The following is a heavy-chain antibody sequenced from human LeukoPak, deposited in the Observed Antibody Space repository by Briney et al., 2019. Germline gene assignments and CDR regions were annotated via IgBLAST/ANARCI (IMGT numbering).Heavy chain of an antibody. CDR2: IKQDGREK. Sequence: GGSLRLSCAASGFTLSNYWMSWARQVPGGGLEWVANIKQDGREKYYVDSVKGRFTISRDNAKNSLYLQMNSLRAEDTAVYYCAKDGRGNQDKDYVSYHFDYWGQGDLVTVSS. CDR3: AKDGRGNQDKDYVSYHFDY. V-gene: IGHV3-7*01. J-gene: IGHJ4*02. CDR1: GFTLSNYW. D-gene: IGHD3-16*01.